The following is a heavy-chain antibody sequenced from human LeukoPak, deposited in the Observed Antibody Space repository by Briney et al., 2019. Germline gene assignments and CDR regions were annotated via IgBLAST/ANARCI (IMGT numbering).Heavy chain of an antibody. Sequence: PGGSLRLSCAASGFTFSSYAMHWVRQAPGKGLEWVAVISYDGSNKYYADSVKGRFTISRDNSKNTLYLQMNSLRAEDTALYYCARDSGSYGSGIYSLGDNYFEYWGQGTLVTVSS. V-gene: IGHV3-30*04. CDR2: ISYDGSNK. D-gene: IGHD3-10*01. CDR3: ARDSGSYGSGIYSLGDNYFEY. CDR1: GFTFSSYA. J-gene: IGHJ4*02.